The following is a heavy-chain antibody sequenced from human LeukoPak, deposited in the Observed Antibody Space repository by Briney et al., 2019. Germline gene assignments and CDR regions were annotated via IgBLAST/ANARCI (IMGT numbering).Heavy chain of an antibody. Sequence: GESLKISCKGSGYSFTTYWIGWVRQMPGKGLEWMGIIYPGDSDTRYSPSFQGQVTISADKSISTAYLQWSSLKASDTAMYYCARSKVRTRNYYYYMDVWGKGTTVTISS. V-gene: IGHV5-51*01. CDR1: GYSFTTYW. CDR2: IYPGDSDT. CDR3: ARSKVRTRNYYYYMDV. J-gene: IGHJ6*03. D-gene: IGHD3-10*01.